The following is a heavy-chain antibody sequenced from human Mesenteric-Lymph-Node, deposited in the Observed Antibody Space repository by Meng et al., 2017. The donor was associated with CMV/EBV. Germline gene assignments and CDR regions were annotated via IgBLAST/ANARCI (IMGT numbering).Heavy chain of an antibody. Sequence: GGPLRLSCTASGFTFSSYWMHWVRQAPGKGLVWVSRINGDGSVTTYADSVKGRFTISRDNAKNTLYLQMNSLRAEDTAVYYCATSPYYDFWSAQADYWGQGTLVTVSS. D-gene: IGHD3-3*01. CDR2: INGDGSVT. CDR3: ATSPYYDFWSAQADY. V-gene: IGHV3-74*01. J-gene: IGHJ4*02. CDR1: GFTFSSYW.